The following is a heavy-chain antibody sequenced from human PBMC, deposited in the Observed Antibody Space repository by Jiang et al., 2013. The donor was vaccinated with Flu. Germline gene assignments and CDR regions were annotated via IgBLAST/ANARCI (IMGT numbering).Heavy chain of an antibody. D-gene: IGHD3-3*01. CDR1: GYTFTSYD. V-gene: IGHV1-8*01. CDR2: MNPNSGNT. J-gene: IGHJ5*02. CDR3: ARGSSGRFLEWLEDWFDP. Sequence: GAEVKKPGASVKVSCKASGYTFTSYDINWVRQATGQGLEWMGWMNPNSGNTGYAQKFQGRVTMTRNTSISTAYMELSSLRSEDTAVYYCARGSSGRFLEWLEDWFDPWGQGTLVTVSS.